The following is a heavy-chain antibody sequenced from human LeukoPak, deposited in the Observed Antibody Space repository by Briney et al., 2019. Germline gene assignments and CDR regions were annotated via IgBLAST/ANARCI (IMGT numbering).Heavy chain of an antibody. D-gene: IGHD5-18*01. CDR2: ISGSGGST. CDR1: GFTFSSYA. V-gene: IGHV3-23*01. Sequence: GGSLRLSCAASGFTFSSYAMSWVRQAPGNWLEWVSAISGSGGSTYYADSVKGRFTISRDNSKNTLYLQMNSLRAEDTAVYYCAKRRGYSYGYTPCFDYWGQGTLVTVSS. CDR3: AKRRGYSYGYTPCFDY. J-gene: IGHJ4*02.